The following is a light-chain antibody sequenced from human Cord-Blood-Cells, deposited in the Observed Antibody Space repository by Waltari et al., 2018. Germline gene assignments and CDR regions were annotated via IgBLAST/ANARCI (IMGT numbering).Light chain of an antibody. CDR1: QSVSSSY. CDR2: GAS. Sequence: DIVLTQSTGTLSLSPGERATLSCRASQSVSSSYLAWYQQKPGQAPRLLIYGASSRATGIPDRFSGSGSGTDFTLTISRLEPEDFAVYYCQQYGSSQWTFGQGTKVEIK. J-gene: IGKJ1*01. V-gene: IGKV3-20*01. CDR3: QQYGSSQWT.